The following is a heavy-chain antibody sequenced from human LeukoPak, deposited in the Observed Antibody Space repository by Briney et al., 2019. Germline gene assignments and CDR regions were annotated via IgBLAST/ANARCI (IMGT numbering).Heavy chain of an antibody. J-gene: IGHJ4*02. D-gene: IGHD3-16*01. CDR3: ARDGGMSGSH. V-gene: IGHV4-61*08. CDR1: GGSISSGGYY. CDR2: IYYSGST. Sequence: PSQTLSLTCAVSGGSISSGGYYWSWIRQPPGKGPEWIGYIYYSGSTNYNPSLKSRVTISVDTSKNQFSLKLSSVTAADTAVYYCARDGGMSGSHWGRGILVTVSS.